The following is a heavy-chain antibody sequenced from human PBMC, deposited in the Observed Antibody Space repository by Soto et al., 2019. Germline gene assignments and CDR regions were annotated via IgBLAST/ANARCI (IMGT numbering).Heavy chain of an antibody. CDR2: IILIFGTA. V-gene: IGHV1-69*12. D-gene: IGHD3-10*01. CDR1: GGTFSSYA. CDR3: ARDLRERLWFWEVDV. J-gene: IGHJ6*02. Sequence: QVKLVQSGAEVKKPGSSVKVSCKASGGTFSSYAISWVRQAPGQGLEWMGGIILIFGTANYAQKFQGRVTIPADESTSTAFMELSSLRSEDTAVYYCARDLRERLWFWEVDVWGQGTTVTVSS.